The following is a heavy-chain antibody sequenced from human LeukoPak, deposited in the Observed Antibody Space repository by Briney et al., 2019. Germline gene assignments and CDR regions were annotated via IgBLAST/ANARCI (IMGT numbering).Heavy chain of an antibody. CDR1: GFTVSSNY. CDR2: INHSGST. V-gene: IGHV4-34*01. Sequence: PGGSLRLSCAASGFTVSSNYMSWVRQPPGKGLEWIGEINHSGSTNYNPSLKSRVTISVDTSKNQFSLKLSSVTAADTAVYYCARGIQNRVLRFLESSYYYYGMDVWGQGTTVTVSS. D-gene: IGHD3-3*01. J-gene: IGHJ6*02. CDR3: ARGIQNRVLRFLESSYYYYGMDV.